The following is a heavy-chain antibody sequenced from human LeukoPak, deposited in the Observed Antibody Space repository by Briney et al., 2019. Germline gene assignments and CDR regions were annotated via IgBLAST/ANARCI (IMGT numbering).Heavy chain of an antibody. J-gene: IGHJ4*02. CDR2: ISSSSIYI. Sequence: GGSLRLSCVASGFTFSSYSMNWVRQAPGKGLEWVSSISSSSIYIYYADSVKGRFTFSRDNAESSLSLQMNSLRAEDTAVYYCARGHSNYGDYFDYWGQGTLVTVSS. CDR1: GFTFSSYS. D-gene: IGHD4-11*01. CDR3: ARGHSNYGDYFDY. V-gene: IGHV3-21*01.